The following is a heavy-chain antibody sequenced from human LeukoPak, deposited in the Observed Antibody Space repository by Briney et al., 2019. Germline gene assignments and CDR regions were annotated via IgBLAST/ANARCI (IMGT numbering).Heavy chain of an antibody. J-gene: IGHJ4*02. Sequence: GGSLRLSCAASGFTFSSYGMHWVRQAPGKGLEGVAFIRYDGSNKYYTDSVKGRFTIYRDNSKNPLYLQMNSLRAEDTAVYYCAKESIAGAVAGIEPLDYWGQGTLVTVSS. CDR2: IRYDGSNK. CDR1: GFTFSSYG. CDR3: AKESIAGAVAGIEPLDY. D-gene: IGHD6-19*01. V-gene: IGHV3-30*02.